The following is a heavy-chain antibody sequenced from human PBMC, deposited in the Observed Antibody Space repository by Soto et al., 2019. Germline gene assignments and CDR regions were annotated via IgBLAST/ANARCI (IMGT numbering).Heavy chain of an antibody. Sequence: ASVKVSCKASGYTFTSYYMHWVRQAPGQGLEWMGIINPSGGSTSYAQKFQGRVTMTRDTSTSTVYMELSSLRSEDTAVYYCARDFSELLWFGEFPTSGWFDPWGQGTLVTVSS. CDR1: GYTFTSYY. V-gene: IGHV1-46*01. CDR2: INPSGGST. J-gene: IGHJ5*02. D-gene: IGHD3-10*01. CDR3: ARDFSELLWFGEFPTSGWFDP.